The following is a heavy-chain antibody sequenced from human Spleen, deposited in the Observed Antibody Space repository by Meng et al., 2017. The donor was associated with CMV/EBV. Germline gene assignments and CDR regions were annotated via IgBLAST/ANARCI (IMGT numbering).Heavy chain of an antibody. Sequence: SETLSLTCVVSGGSIGTYYWSWIRQPPGTGLEWIGYVYYDGRTNYYPPLKSRVTISGDTFKNQFSLRLNSVTAADTAVYYCARTIAAAAHYFDYWGQGVLVTVSS. D-gene: IGHD6-13*01. CDR2: VYYDGRT. J-gene: IGHJ4*02. CDR3: ARTIAAAAHYFDY. CDR1: GGSIGTYY. V-gene: IGHV4-59*01.